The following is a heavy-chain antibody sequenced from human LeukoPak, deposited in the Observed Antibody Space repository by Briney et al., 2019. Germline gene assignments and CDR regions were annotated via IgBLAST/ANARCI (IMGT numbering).Heavy chain of an antibody. CDR1: GYTFTGHY. CDR3: ARDPEMATILFEY. Sequence: ASVKVSCKASGYTFTGHYMHWVRQAPGQGLEWMGWINPNSGGTNYAQKFQGRVTMTRDTSINTAYMELSRLRSDDTAVYYCARDPEMATILFEYWGQGTLVTVSS. CDR2: INPNSGGT. V-gene: IGHV1-2*02. D-gene: IGHD5-24*01. J-gene: IGHJ4*02.